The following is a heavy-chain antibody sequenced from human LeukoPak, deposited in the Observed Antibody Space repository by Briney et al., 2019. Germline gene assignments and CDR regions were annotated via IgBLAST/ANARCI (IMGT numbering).Heavy chain of an antibody. J-gene: IGHJ4*02. CDR1: GFTFSSYW. D-gene: IGHD4-17*01. V-gene: IGHV3-7*01. CDR2: IKQDGSEK. CDR3: ARDRSGTVTPYYFDY. Sequence: PGGSLRLSCAASGFTFSSYWMSWVRQAPGKGLEWVANIKQDGSEKYYVDSVKGRFTISRDNSKNTLYLQMNSLRAEDTAIYYCARDRSGTVTPYYFDYWGQGTLVTVSS.